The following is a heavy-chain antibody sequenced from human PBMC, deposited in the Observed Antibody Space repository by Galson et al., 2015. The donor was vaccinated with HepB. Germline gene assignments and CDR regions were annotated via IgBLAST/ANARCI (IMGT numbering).Heavy chain of an antibody. CDR2: INHSGST. CDR3: ARGGQLARAIWFDP. Sequence: SETLSLTCAVYGGSFSGYYWSWIRQPPGKGLEWIGEINHSGSTNYNPSLKSRVTISVDTSKNQFSLKLSSVTAADTAVYYCARGGQLARAIWFDPWGQGTLVTVSS. V-gene: IGHV4-34*01. J-gene: IGHJ5*02. CDR1: GGSFSGYY. D-gene: IGHD6-6*01.